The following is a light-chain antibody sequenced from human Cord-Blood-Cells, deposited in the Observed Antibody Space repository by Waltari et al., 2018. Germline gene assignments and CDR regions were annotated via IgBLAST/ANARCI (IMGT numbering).Light chain of an antibody. Sequence: QSVLTQPPSASVTPGQGVTSACSGSSSNIGSNTVNWYQQPPGTAPKLLIYSNNQRPSGVPDRFSGSKPGTSPSLAISGLQSEDEADYYCAAWDDSLNGWVFGGGTKLTVL. J-gene: IGLJ3*02. CDR2: SNN. V-gene: IGLV1-44*01. CDR3: AAWDDSLNGWV. CDR1: SSNIGSNT.